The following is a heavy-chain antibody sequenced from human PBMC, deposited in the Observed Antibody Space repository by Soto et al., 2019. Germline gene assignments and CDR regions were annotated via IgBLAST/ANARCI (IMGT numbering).Heavy chain of an antibody. V-gene: IGHV4-39*01. CDR2: NYYSGST. Sequence: QLQLQESGPGLVKPSGTLSLTCTVSGGSISSSSYYWGWTGQPPGKGLEWFGSNYYSGSTYYNPSLESRATIAVDTSKTQFSLKLSSVTAADTAVYYCARQLSGGVIKPRLMDAFDIWGQGTMVTVSS. J-gene: IGHJ3*02. CDR1: GGSISSSSYY. CDR3: ARQLSGGVIKPRLMDAFDI. D-gene: IGHD3-16*02.